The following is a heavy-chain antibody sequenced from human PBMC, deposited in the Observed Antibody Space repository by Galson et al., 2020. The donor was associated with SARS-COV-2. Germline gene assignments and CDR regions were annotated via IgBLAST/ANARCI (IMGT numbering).Heavy chain of an antibody. Sequence: GESLKISCKASGYTFNNFAINWVRQAPGQGLEWMGWIHTSTANPTYDHDFTGRFVFSLDSSVNTAYLQISSLEAEDTAVYYCARRHWSGYSDNWGQGTLVTVSS. CDR2: IHTSTANP. V-gene: IGHV7-4-1*02. J-gene: IGHJ4*02. CDR1: GYTFNNFA. CDR3: ARRHWSGYSDN. D-gene: IGHD3-3*01.